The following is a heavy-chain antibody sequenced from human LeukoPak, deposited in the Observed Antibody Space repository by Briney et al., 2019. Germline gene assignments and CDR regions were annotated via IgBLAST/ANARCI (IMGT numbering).Heavy chain of an antibody. CDR2: IKQSGSEK. D-gene: IGHD3-10*01. CDR3: TSGVN. CDR1: GFSFSSFW. V-gene: IGHV3-7*01. Sequence: GGSLRLSCAASGFSFSSFWMSWVRQAPGKGLEWVANIKQSGSEKNYLDSVKGRFATSRDNAKNSLYLQMNSLRAGDTAIYYCTSGVNWGQGTLVTVSS. J-gene: IGHJ4*02.